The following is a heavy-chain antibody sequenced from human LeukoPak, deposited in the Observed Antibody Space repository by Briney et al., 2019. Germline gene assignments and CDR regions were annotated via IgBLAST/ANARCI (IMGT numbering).Heavy chain of an antibody. V-gene: IGHV1-2*02. CDR2: INPSSGGT. Sequence: ASVKVSCKASGYTFTGYYMHWLRQAPGQGLEWMGWINPSSGGTNYAQKFQGRVTMTRDTSISTAYMELSRLRSDDTAVYYCARDDPTTVVTWNVPPGYWGQGTLVTVSS. CDR3: ARDDPTTVVTWNVPPGY. D-gene: IGHD4-23*01. CDR1: GYTFTGYY. J-gene: IGHJ4*02.